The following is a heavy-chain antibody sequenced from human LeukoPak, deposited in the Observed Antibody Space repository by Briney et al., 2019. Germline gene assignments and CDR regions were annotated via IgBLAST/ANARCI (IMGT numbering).Heavy chain of an antibody. CDR2: IYYSGSS. Sequence: SETLSLTCNVSGGSISGYHWSWIRQPPGKGLEWLGYIYYSGSSNYNPSLKSRVTISVDTSKNQFSLKLSSVTAADTAVYYCARVPRSYYYYYYMDVWGKGTTVTVSS. V-gene: IGHV4-59*01. CDR1: GGSISGYH. CDR3: ARVPRSYYYYYYMDV. J-gene: IGHJ6*03.